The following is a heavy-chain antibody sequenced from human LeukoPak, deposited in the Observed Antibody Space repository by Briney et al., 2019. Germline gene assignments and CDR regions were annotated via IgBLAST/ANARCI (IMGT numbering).Heavy chain of an antibody. D-gene: IGHD3-10*01. J-gene: IGHJ4*02. V-gene: IGHV1-69*04. CDR2: IIPILGIA. CDR1: GGTFSSYA. Sequence: GSSVKVSCKASGGTFSSYAISWVRQAPGQGLEWMGRIIPILGIANYAQKFQGRVTITADKSTSTAYMELSSLRSEDTAVYYCARAYYYGSGGNQIDYWGQGTLVTVSS. CDR3: ARAYYYGSGGNQIDY.